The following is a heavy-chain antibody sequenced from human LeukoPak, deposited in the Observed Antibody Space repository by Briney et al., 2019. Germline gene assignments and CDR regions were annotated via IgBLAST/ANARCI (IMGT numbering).Heavy chain of an antibody. D-gene: IGHD1-26*01. CDR3: ARSGCGWAFDI. CDR1: GFTFSSHA. J-gene: IGHJ3*02. Sequence: GASLRLSCAASGFTFSSHAVSWVRQAPGKGLEWVSGISGSGGSTNYADSVKGRFTISGDNSKNTLYLQMNSLRAEDTAVYYCARSGCGWAFDIWGEGTMFTLSS. V-gene: IGHV3-23*01. CDR2: ISGSGGST.